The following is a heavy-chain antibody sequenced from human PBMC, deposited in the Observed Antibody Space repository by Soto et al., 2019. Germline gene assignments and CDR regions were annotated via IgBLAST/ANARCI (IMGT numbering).Heavy chain of an antibody. CDR1: GFTFSDYF. D-gene: IGHD1-20*01. J-gene: IGHJ6*02. CDR2: INKDGGTT. V-gene: IGHV3-23*01. Sequence: EVQLLESGGGLVQPGESLRLSCAASGFTFSDYFMNWVRQAPGKGLEWVSGINKDGGTTQNADFVRGRFTISRDNSRNTLYLQMNSVRAEDTALYYCAKDLHRYGMDVWGQGTTVTVS. CDR3: AKDLHRYGMDV.